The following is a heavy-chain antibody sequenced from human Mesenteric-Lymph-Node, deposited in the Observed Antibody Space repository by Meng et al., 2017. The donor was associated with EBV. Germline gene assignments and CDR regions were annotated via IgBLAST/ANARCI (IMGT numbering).Heavy chain of an antibody. CDR3: TTDENHYGSGSYGGNWFDP. J-gene: IGHJ5*02. CDR2: IKSKADGGTT. Sequence: EMQLVESGGGLVKPGGSLRLSXAASGVTFXNAWMSWVRQAPGKGLEWVGRIKSKADGGTTDYAAPVKGRFTISRDDSKNTLYLQMNSLKTEDTAVYYCTTDENHYGSGSYGGNWFDPWGQGTLVTVSS. CDR1: GVTFXNAW. D-gene: IGHD3-10*01. V-gene: IGHV3-15*01.